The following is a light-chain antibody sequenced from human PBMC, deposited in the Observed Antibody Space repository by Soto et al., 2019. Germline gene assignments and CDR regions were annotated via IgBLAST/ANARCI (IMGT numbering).Light chain of an antibody. CDR2: KAS. J-gene: IGKJ1*01. Sequence: IHMTQSPSTLSGSVGYRFTITCRASQTISSWLAWYQQKPGKAPNLLIYKASSLESGVPSRCRGSGSGTEFTLTISSLQPDDFVTYYCQQYNTYPWTFGQGTKVDIK. V-gene: IGKV1-5*03. CDR3: QQYNTYPWT. CDR1: QTISSW.